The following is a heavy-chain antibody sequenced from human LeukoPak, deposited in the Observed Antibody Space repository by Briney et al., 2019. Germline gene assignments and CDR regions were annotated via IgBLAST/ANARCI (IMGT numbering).Heavy chain of an antibody. V-gene: IGHV1-46*01. CDR3: ARTGTIGYYYYYMDV. CDR2: INPSGGST. CDR1: GYTFTSYY. J-gene: IGHJ6*03. Sequence: GASVKVSCKASGYTFTSYYMHWVRQAPGQGLEWMGIINPSGGSTSYAQKFQGRVTMTRDMSTSTVCMELSSLRSEDTAVYYCARTGTIGYYYYYMDVWGKGTTVTVSS. D-gene: IGHD1/OR15-1a*01.